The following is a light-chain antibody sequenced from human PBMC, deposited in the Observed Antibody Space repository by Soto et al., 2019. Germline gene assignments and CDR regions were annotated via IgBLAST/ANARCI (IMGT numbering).Light chain of an antibody. CDR3: SSYTSSTTYV. Sequence: QSALTQPASVSGSPGQSITISCTGTSSDVGGYKYVPWYQHHPGKGPKLMLYDVSNRPSGVSNRFSGSKSGNTASLTISGLQAEDEADYYCSSYTSSTTYVFGTGTKLTVL. CDR2: DVS. V-gene: IGLV2-14*01. J-gene: IGLJ1*01. CDR1: SSDVGGYKY.